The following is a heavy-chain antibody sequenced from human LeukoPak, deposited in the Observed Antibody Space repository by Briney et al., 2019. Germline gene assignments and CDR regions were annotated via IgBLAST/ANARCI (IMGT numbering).Heavy chain of an antibody. V-gene: IGHV1-8*03. CDR1: GYTFTSYD. CDR2: MNPNSGNT. CDR3: ARARGYYPDY. J-gene: IGHJ4*02. Sequence: APVRVSCKASGYTFTSYDINWVRQATGQGLEWMGWMNPNSGNTGYAQKFQGRVTITRNTSISTAYMELSSLRSEDTAVYYCARARGYYPDYWGQGTLVTVSS. D-gene: IGHD5-12*01.